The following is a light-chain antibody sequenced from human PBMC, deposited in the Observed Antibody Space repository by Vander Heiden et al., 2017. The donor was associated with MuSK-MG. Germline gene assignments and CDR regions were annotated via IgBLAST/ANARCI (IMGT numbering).Light chain of an antibody. J-gene: IGLJ2*01. Sequence: QSALTQPASVSGSPGQSITIPCTGTSSDVGGYNYVSWYQQHPGKAPKLMIYDVSKRPSGVSNRFSGSKSGNTASLTISGLQAEDEADYYCSSYTSSSTLEGVVFGGGTKLTVL. CDR2: DVS. CDR3: SSYTSSSTLEGVV. V-gene: IGLV2-14*03. CDR1: SSDVGGYNY.